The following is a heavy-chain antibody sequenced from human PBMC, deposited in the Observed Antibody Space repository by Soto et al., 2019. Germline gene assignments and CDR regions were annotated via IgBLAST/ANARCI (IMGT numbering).Heavy chain of an antibody. CDR2: IKQDGSEK. Sequence: VGSLRLSCAASGFTFSSYCMSWGRQAPGKGLEWVANIKQDGSEKYYVDSVKGRFTISRDNAKNSLYLQMNSLRAEDTAVYYCARDHYGDSNYYYYYMDVWGKGTTVTVS. V-gene: IGHV3-7*01. D-gene: IGHD4-17*01. CDR3: ARDHYGDSNYYYYYMDV. CDR1: GFTFSSYC. J-gene: IGHJ6*03.